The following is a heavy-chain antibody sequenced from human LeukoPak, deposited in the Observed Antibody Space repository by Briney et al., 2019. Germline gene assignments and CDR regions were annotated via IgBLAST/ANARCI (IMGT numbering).Heavy chain of an antibody. Sequence: ASVKVSCKASGYTFTSYDINWVRQATGQGLEWMGWMNPNSGNTGYAQKFQGRVTMTRNTSISTAYMELSSLRSEDTAVYYCARGWNYYGSGSYLYYFDYWGQGTLVTVSS. CDR3: ARGWNYYGSGSYLYYFDY. J-gene: IGHJ4*02. D-gene: IGHD3-10*01. CDR2: MNPNSGNT. CDR1: GYTFTSYD. V-gene: IGHV1-8*01.